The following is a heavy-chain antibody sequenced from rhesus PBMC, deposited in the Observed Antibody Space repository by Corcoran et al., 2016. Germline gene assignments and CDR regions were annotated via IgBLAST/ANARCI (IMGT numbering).Heavy chain of an antibody. CDR2: IYGSSGST. V-gene: IGHV4S7*01. CDR1: GGSLSDSYY. D-gene: IGHD6-31*01. J-gene: IGHJ2*01. Sequence: QVQLQESGPGLVKPSETLSLPCAVSGGSLSDSYYWNWIRQPPRQGLEWIGDIYGSSGSTYYNPSLKSRVTISKDTSKNQFSLKLSSVTAADTAVYYCARRGSGFYWYFDRWGPGTPITISS. CDR3: ARRGSGFYWYFDR.